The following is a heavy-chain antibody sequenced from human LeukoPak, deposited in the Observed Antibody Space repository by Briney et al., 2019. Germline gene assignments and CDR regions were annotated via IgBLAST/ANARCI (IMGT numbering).Heavy chain of an antibody. J-gene: IGHJ4*02. CDR1: GGSFSGYY. CDR2: INHSGST. CDR3: AREAVTMVRGGRPFDY. D-gene: IGHD3-10*01. Sequence: PSETLSLTCAVYGGSFSGYYWSWIRQPPGKGLEWIGVINHSGSTNYNPSLKSRVTISVDTSKNQFSLKLSSVTAADTAVYYCAREAVTMVRGGRPFDYWGQGTLVTVSS. V-gene: IGHV4-34*01.